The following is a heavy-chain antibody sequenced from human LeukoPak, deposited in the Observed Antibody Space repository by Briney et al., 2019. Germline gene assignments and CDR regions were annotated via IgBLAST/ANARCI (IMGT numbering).Heavy chain of an antibody. D-gene: IGHD3-22*01. CDR3: ARAQYYDSSGYSNPNFFDP. V-gene: IGHV1-46*01. CDR1: GYTFTSHY. Sequence: ASVKVSCKASGYTFTSHYIDWVRQAPGQGLEWMGRINPSGGSTNYAQKFQYRVTMTRDTSTSTVSMELSGLRSEDTAVYYCARAQYYDSSGYSNPNFFDPWGQGTLVTVSS. CDR2: INPSGGST. J-gene: IGHJ5*02.